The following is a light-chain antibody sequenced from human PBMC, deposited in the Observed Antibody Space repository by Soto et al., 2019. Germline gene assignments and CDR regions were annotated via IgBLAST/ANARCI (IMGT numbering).Light chain of an antibody. CDR2: GAS. CDR1: QSVSSQ. Sequence: EIVLTQSPGTLSLSPGERATLSCRASQSVSSQLAWYQQKPGQAPRLLTYGASNRAIGIPDRFSGSGSGTDFTLTISRLEPEEFEVYYCQQFGHSPITFGQGTRQEIK. V-gene: IGKV3-20*01. J-gene: IGKJ5*01. CDR3: QQFGHSPIT.